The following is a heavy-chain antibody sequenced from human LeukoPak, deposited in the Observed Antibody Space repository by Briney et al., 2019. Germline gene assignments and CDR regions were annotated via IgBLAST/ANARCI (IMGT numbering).Heavy chain of an antibody. CDR3: ASSSWYVTYFDY. CDR2: IKQDGSEK. Sequence: GGSLRLSCAASGFTFSSYAMSWVRQAPGKGLEWVANIKQDGSEKYYVDSVKGRFTISRDNAKNSLYLQMNSLRAEDTAVYYCASSSWYVTYFDYWGQGTLVTVSS. D-gene: IGHD6-13*01. CDR1: GFTFSSYA. V-gene: IGHV3-7*01. J-gene: IGHJ4*02.